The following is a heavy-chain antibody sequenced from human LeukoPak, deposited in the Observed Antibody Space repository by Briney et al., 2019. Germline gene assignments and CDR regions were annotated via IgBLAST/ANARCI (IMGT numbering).Heavy chain of an antibody. J-gene: IGHJ4*02. CDR1: GGSISSGGFS. Sequence: SETLSLTCGVSGGSISSGGFSWSWIRQPPGKGLEWIGYIYHSGSAYYEPSLKSRVTISIDRSKNYSSLNLSSVTAADTAVYYCASARKTGYSSGYYELFDYWGQGTLVTVSS. D-gene: IGHD6-19*01. V-gene: IGHV4-30-2*01. CDR2: IYHSGSA. CDR3: ASARKTGYSSGYYELFDY.